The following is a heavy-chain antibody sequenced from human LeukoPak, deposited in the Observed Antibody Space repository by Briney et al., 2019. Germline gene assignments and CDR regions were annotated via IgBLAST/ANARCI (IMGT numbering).Heavy chain of an antibody. CDR1: GYRFTSYW. CDR3: ARHQLLGPCFKGVCPDAFDI. V-gene: IGHV5-10-1*01. CDR2: IDPSDSYT. Sequence: GESLRISCKGSGYRFTSYWISWVRQMPGKGLEWMGRIDPSDSYTNYSPSFQGHLTISADKSISTAYLQWSSLKASDTAMYYCARHQLLGPCFKGVCPDAFDIWGQGTMVTVSS. J-gene: IGHJ3*02. D-gene: IGHD2-8*01.